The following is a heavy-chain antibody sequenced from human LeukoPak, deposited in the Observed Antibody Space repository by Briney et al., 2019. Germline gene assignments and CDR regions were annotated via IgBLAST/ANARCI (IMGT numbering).Heavy chain of an antibody. V-gene: IGHV3-13*04. Sequence: GGSLRLSCAASGFTFSSYDMHWVRQATGKGLEWVSAIGTAGDTYYPGSVKGRFTISRENAKNSLYLQMNSLRAGDTAVYYCAGAGGSGSYSNAEYFQHWGQGTLVTVSS. J-gene: IGHJ1*01. CDR3: AGAGGSGSYSNAEYFQH. CDR2: IGTAGDT. D-gene: IGHD3-10*01. CDR1: GFTFSSYD.